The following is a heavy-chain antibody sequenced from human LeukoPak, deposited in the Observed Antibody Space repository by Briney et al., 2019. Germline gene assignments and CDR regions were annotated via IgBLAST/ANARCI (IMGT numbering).Heavy chain of an antibody. CDR3: ASAVASYYFDH. D-gene: IGHD6-19*01. CDR2: IKPDGSVR. V-gene: IGHV3-7*01. CDR1: GFTFSSYW. J-gene: IGHJ4*02. Sequence: PGGSLRLSCAGSGFTFSSYWMSWVRQAPGKGLEWVANIKPDGSVRAYVDSVMGRFSISRDNAKNSLYLQMDGLRVEDTAIYYCASAVASYYFDHWGQGTLVTVSS.